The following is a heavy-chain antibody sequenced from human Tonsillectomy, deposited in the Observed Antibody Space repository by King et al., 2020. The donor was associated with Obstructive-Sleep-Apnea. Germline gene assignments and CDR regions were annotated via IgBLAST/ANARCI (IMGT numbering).Heavy chain of an antibody. CDR1: GFSLTPTQMG. D-gene: IGHD3-22*01. V-gene: IGHV2-5*01. Sequence: TLKESGPTLVKPTQTLTLTCTFSGFSLTPTQMGVGWIRQPPGKALACLALIYWHVDNRYNPSLKPKLTITKETSRNQVVLTMTNMDPVDTATYYCAHPNSGYFYYFDYWGPGTLVTVSS. CDR3: AHPNSGYFYYFDY. J-gene: IGHJ4*02. CDR2: IYWHVDN.